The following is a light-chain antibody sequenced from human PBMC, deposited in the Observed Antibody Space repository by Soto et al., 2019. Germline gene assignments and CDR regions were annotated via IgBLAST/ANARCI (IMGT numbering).Light chain of an antibody. Sequence: QSALTQPASVSGSPGQSITISCTGTSSDVGGYNYVSWYQQHPGKAPKLMIYEVSNRPSGVSNRFSGSKSGNTASLTISGLHADDQPDYYSRSYTSSSPRVFGAGTKL. CDR3: RSYTSSSPRV. CDR2: EVS. J-gene: IGLJ3*02. V-gene: IGLV2-14*01. CDR1: SSDVGGYNY.